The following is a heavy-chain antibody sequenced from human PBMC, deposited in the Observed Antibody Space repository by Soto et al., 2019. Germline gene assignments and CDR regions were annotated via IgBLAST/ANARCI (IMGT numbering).Heavy chain of an antibody. CDR1: GGTFN. J-gene: IGHJ3*02. Sequence: SVKVSCKVSGGTFNIRWVRQAPGQGLEWMGGIIPVIDTANYARKFQGRVVISADRATNIVYMEMMSLTLEDTAVYYCARGSGADAFDSWGQGTMVTVS. CDR3: ARGSGADAFDS. CDR2: IIPVIDTA. V-gene: IGHV1-69*06. D-gene: IGHD7-27*01.